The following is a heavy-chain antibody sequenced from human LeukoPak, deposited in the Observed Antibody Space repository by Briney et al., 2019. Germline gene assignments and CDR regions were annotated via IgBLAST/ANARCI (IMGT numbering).Heavy chain of an antibody. Sequence: SETLSLTCTVSGGSISSYYWSWIRQPPGKGLEWIGYIYYSGSTNYNPSLKSRVTISVDTSKNQFSLKLSSVTAADTAVYYCARDLRTNPNQPNAFDIWGQGTMVTVSS. V-gene: IGHV4-59*01. CDR2: IYYSGST. J-gene: IGHJ3*02. CDR3: ARDLRTNPNQPNAFDI. CDR1: GGSISSYY. D-gene: IGHD1-14*01.